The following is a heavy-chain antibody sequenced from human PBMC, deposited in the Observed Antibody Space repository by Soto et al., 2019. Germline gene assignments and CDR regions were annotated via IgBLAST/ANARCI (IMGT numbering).Heavy chain of an antibody. CDR2: ISGSGGST. V-gene: IGHV3-23*01. J-gene: IGHJ3*02. D-gene: IGHD3-9*01. Sequence: EVQLLESGGGLVQPGGSLRLSCAASGFTCSSYAMSWFRQAPGKGLEWVSAISGSGGSTYYADSVKGRFTISRDNSKNTLYLQMTSLISDDTAVYYGAKGNWFHAFDILGQVTMVTVSS. CDR1: GFTCSSYA. CDR3: AKGNWFHAFDI.